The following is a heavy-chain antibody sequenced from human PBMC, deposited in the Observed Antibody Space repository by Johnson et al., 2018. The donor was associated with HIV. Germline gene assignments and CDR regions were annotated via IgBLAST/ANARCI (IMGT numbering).Heavy chain of an antibody. D-gene: IGHD3-16*02. V-gene: IGHV3-7*05. CDR3: ARGGLGYQNIHDPFDV. Sequence: VQLVESGGGLVQPGGSLRLSCAASGFTVSSYWMSWVRQAPGKGLEWVANIKQDGRDVHYVDSMKGRFTISRDNAKNSLDLQMNSLRAEDTALYYCARGGLGYQNIHDPFDVWGQGTMVTVSS. CDR2: IKQDGRDV. J-gene: IGHJ3*01. CDR1: GFTVSSYW.